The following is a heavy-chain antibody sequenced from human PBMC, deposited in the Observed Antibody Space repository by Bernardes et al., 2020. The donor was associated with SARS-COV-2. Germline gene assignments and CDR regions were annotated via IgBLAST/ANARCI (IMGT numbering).Heavy chain of an antibody. CDR1: GASISSDH. J-gene: IGHJ4*02. V-gene: IGHV4-59*08. CDR3: ARLGRRGDSSCWYYFNS. CDR2: IYYSWST. Sequence: SETLSLTCTVSGASISSDHWSWIRQTPGKGLDWIGNIYYSWSTNYNPSLQSRVTTSVDTSKNHISLTLSSVTTTDTAVYSCARLGRRGDSSCWYYFNSWGPGILVIVSS. D-gene: IGHD3-22*01.